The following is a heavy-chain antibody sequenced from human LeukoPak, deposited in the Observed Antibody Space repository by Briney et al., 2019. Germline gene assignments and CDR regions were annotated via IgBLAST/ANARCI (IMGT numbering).Heavy chain of an antibody. J-gene: IGHJ3*02. CDR3: VIVVVPAAQRGDAFDI. CDR2: IIPIFGTA. Sequence: GASVKVSCKASGGTFSSYAISWVRQAPGQGLEWMGGIIPIFGTANYAQKFQGRVTITTDESTSTAYMELSSLRSEDTAVYYCVIVVVPAAQRGDAFDIWGQGTMVTVSS. V-gene: IGHV1-69*05. D-gene: IGHD2-2*01. CDR1: GGTFSSYA.